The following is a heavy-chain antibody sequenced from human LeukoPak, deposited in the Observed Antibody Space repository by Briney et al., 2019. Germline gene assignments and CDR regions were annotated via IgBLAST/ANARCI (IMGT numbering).Heavy chain of an antibody. D-gene: IGHD6-19*01. CDR3: AAVAGPLDY. V-gene: IGHV4-34*01. Sequence: SETLSLTCAVYSRSFNGYYWNWIRQSPGKGLEWIGEINHSGSTNYNPSLKSRVTISVDTSKNQFSLKLSSVTAADTAVYYCAAVAGPLDYWGQGTLVTVSS. CDR1: SRSFNGYY. J-gene: IGHJ4*02. CDR2: INHSGST.